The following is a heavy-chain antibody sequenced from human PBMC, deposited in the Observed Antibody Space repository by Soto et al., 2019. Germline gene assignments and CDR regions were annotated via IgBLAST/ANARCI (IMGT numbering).Heavy chain of an antibody. CDR2: INAGNGNT. D-gene: IGHD5-18*01. V-gene: IGHV1-3*01. CDR3: ARVGYSYGYPNYYYYGMDV. J-gene: IGHJ6*02. CDR1: GYTFTSYA. Sequence: ASVKVSCKASGYTFTSYAMHWVRQAPGQRLEWMGWINAGNGNTKYSQKFQGRVTITRDASASTAYMELSSLRSEDTAVYYCARVGYSYGYPNYYYYGMDVWGQGTTVTVSS.